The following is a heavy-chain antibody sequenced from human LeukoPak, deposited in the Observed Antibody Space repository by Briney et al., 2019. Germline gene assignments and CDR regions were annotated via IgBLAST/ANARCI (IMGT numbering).Heavy chain of an antibody. CDR3: ARDSPIVGTFYAFDI. CDR1: GYTFIGYY. D-gene: IGHD1-26*01. J-gene: IGHJ3*02. CDR2: INPNSGGA. V-gene: IGHV1-2*06. Sequence: RVASVKVSCKASGYTFIGYYLHWVRQAPGQGPEWMGHINPNSGGADYAQKFQGRVTMTRDTSISTVYMALSRLRSDDTAVYYCARDSPIVGTFYAFDIWGQGTMVTVSP.